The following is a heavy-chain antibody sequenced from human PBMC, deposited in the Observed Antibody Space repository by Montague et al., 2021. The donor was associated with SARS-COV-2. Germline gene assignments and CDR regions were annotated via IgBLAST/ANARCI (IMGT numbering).Heavy chain of an antibody. Sequence: TLSLTCTVNGGSIRYGGCFWNWHRPHPGKGLEWIVYIDKSGTTQSNPSLKIRVSLSVYTSKNQFSLNLVSATAADTALYSWARDLGGIDVWGQGTTVIVSS. CDR2: IDKSGTT. V-gene: IGHV4-31*03. CDR3: ARDLGGIDV. CDR1: GGSIRYGGCF. D-gene: IGHD3-10*01. J-gene: IGHJ6*02.